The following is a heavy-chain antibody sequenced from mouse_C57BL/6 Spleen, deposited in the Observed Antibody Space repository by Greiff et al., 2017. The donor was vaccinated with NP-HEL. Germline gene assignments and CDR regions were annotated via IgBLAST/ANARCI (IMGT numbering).Heavy chain of an antibody. CDR1: GYSFTGYY. D-gene: IGHD2-3*01. J-gene: IGHJ4*01. CDR3: ARRDGYYNAMDY. V-gene: IGHV1-42*01. CDR2: INPSTGGT. Sequence: EVKLMESGPELVKPGASVKISCKASGYSFTGYYMNWVKPSPEKSLEWIGEINPSTGGTTYNQKFKAKATLTVDKSSSTAYMQLKSLTSEDSAVYYCARRDGYYNAMDYWGQGTSVTVSS.